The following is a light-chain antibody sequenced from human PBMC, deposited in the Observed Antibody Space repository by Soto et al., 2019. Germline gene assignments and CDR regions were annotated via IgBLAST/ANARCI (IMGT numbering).Light chain of an antibody. CDR3: TSSTTGSLYV. Sequence: QSVLTQPASVSGSPGQSITISCTETSSDVGGSAYVSWYQQFPGNVPRLLIYKVTNRPSGVSYRFSGSKSGNTASLTISGLQDEDEADYFCTSSTTGSLYVFGTGTKVTVL. V-gene: IGLV2-14*01. CDR2: KVT. J-gene: IGLJ1*01. CDR1: SSDVGGSAY.